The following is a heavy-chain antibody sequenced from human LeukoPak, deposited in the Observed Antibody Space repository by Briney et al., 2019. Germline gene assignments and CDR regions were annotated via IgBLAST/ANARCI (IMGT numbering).Heavy chain of an antibody. V-gene: IGHV1-46*01. J-gene: IGHJ6*03. CDR3: ARDPTSNWNQPRSYYYYMDV. D-gene: IGHD1-1*01. CDR1: GYTFTSYY. Sequence: GASVKVSCKASGYTFTSYYMHWVRQAPGQGLEWMGIINPSGGSTSYAQKFQGRVTMTRDMSTSTVYMELSSLRSEDTAVYYCARDPTSNWNQPRSYYYYMDVWGKGTTVTVSS. CDR2: INPSGGST.